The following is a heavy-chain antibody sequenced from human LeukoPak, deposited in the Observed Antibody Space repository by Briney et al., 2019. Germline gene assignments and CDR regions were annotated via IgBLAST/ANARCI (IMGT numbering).Heavy chain of an antibody. J-gene: IGHJ6*03. D-gene: IGHD3-10*01. CDR3: ARGLHYYGSGSYHRYYYMDV. V-gene: IGHV1-8*03. CDR1: GYTFTSYD. CDR2: MNPNSGNT. Sequence: PRASVKVSCKASGYTFTSYDINWVRQATGQGLEWMGWMNPNSGNTGYAQKFQGRVTITRNTSISTAYMELSSLRSEDTAVYYCARGLHYYGSGSYHRYYYMDVWGKGTTVTISS.